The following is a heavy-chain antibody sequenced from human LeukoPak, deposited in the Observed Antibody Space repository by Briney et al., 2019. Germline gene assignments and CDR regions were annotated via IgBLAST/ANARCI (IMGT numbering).Heavy chain of an antibody. Sequence: GASVKVSCKASGYTFTSYGISWVRQAPGQGLEWMGWISAYNGNTNYAQKLQGRVTMTTDTSTSTAYMELRSLRSDDTAVYYCARGLSSGWSTEYYFDYWGQGTLVTVSS. V-gene: IGHV1-18*01. D-gene: IGHD6-19*01. CDR1: GYTFTSYG. CDR2: ISAYNGNT. J-gene: IGHJ4*02. CDR3: ARGLSSGWSTEYYFDY.